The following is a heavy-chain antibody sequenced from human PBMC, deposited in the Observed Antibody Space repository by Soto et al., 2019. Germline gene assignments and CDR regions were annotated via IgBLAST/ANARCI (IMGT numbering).Heavy chain of an antibody. CDR2: IIPIFGTA. CDR1: GGTFSSYA. V-gene: IGHV1-69*06. D-gene: IGHD2-2*02. Sequence: QVQLVQSGAEVKKPGSSVKVSCKASGGTFSSYAISWVRQAPGQGLEWMGGIIPIFGTANYAQKFQGRVTITADKSTSTAYMELSSLRSEDTAVYYCASDYCSSTSCYTGWFDPWGQGTLVTVSS. CDR3: ASDYCSSTSCYTGWFDP. J-gene: IGHJ5*02.